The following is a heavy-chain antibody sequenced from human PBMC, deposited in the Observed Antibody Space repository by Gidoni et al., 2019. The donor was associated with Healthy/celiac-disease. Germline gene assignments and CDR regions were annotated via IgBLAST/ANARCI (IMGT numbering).Heavy chain of an antibody. Sequence: QVQLQESGPGLVKPSGTLSLTCAVSGGYISSSNWWSWVRQPPGKGLEWIGELYHSGSTNYNPSLKRRVTISVDKAKNQFSLKLSSVTAADTAVYYCARVGGYCSSTSCYYYYGMDVWGQGTTVTVSS. J-gene: IGHJ6*02. V-gene: IGHV4-4*02. CDR1: GGYISSSNW. CDR3: ARVGGYCSSTSCYYYYGMDV. D-gene: IGHD2-2*01. CDR2: LYHSGST.